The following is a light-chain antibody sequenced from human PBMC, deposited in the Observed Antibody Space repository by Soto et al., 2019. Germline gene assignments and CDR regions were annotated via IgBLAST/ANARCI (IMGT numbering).Light chain of an antibody. J-gene: IGKJ5*01. V-gene: IGKV1-16*01. Sequence: DIQMTQSPSSLSASVGDRLTITCRASPGLRSYLAWYQXSPGKXXNXLIYTASNLQSGVPSRFSGSGSGTDFALTISSLQPEDVATYDCQQYNSYPITFCQGTRLEIK. CDR2: TAS. CDR1: PGLRSY. CDR3: QQYNSYPIT.